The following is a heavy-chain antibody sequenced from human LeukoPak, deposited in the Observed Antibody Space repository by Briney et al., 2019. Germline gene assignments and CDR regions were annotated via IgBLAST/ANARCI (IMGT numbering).Heavy chain of an antibody. CDR3: AKVPISPYYYDSSGYYITEKTDYFDY. J-gene: IGHJ4*02. D-gene: IGHD3-22*01. V-gene: IGHV3-23*01. Sequence: GGSLRLSCAASGFTFSSYAMSWVRQAPGKGLEWVSAISGSGGSTYYADSVKGRFTISRDNSKNTLYLQMNSLRAEDTAVYYCAKVPISPYYYDSSGYYITEKTDYFDYGGQGTLVTVSS. CDR1: GFTFSSYA. CDR2: ISGSGGST.